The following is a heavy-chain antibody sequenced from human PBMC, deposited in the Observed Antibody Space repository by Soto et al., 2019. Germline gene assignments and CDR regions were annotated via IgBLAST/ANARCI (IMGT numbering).Heavy chain of an antibody. J-gene: IGHJ4*02. CDR1: GFIFNSYA. V-gene: IGHV3-23*01. CDR2: ITGSSDYT. Sequence: AGGSLRLSCEASGFIFNSYAMNWVRQAPGKGLQWVSSITGSSDYTSYIASVKGRFTISRDNSKNTLYLQMNSLRAEDTAVYFCAKEQTTGAHYALDYWSQGTLVTVSS. D-gene: IGHD2-8*02. CDR3: AKEQTTGAHYALDY.